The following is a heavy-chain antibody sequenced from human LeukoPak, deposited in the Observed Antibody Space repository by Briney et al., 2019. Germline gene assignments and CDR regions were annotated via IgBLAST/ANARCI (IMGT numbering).Heavy chain of an antibody. D-gene: IGHD3-22*01. Sequence: GGSLRLSCAASGFTFRTYGMNWVRQAPGKGLVWVPRIMSDGSSTNYVDSVKGRFTISRDNAKNTLYLQMNSLRAEDTAVYYCAKDSPYYYDSSGYYYWGQGTLVTVSS. CDR3: AKDSPYYYDSSGYYY. J-gene: IGHJ4*02. CDR1: GFTFRTYG. V-gene: IGHV3-74*01. CDR2: IMSDGSST.